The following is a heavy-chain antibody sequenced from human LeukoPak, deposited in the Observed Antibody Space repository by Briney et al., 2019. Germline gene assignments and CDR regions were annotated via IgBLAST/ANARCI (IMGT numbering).Heavy chain of an antibody. D-gene: IGHD5-18*01. CDR3: ARDSRGYSYGKDAFDI. V-gene: IGHV3-48*01. J-gene: IGHJ3*02. CDR1: GFTFSSYS. Sequence: GGSLRLSCAASGFTFSSYSMNWVRQAPGKGLAGVAYISSSSSTIYYADSVKGRFTISRDNAKNSLYLQMNSLRAEDTAVYYCARDSRGYSYGKDAFDIWGQGTMVTVSS. CDR2: ISSSSSTI.